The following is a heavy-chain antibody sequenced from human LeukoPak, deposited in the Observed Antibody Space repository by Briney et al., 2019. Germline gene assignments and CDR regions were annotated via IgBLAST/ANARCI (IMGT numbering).Heavy chain of an antibody. CDR3: ARVGSGVAFDY. D-gene: IGHD3-3*01. J-gene: IGHJ4*02. CDR1: GGSISSGGYS. V-gene: IGHV4-30-2*01. Sequence: SETLSLTCAVSGGSISSGGYSWSWIRQPPGKGLEWLGYIYHSGSTYYNPSLKSRVTISVDRSKNQFSLKLSSVTAADTAVYYCARVGSGVAFDYWGQGTLVTVSS. CDR2: IYHSGST.